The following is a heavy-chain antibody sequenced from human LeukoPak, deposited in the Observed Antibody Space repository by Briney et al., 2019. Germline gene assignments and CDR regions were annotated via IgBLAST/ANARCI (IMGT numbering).Heavy chain of an antibody. Sequence: GGSLRLSCAASGFTFSSYAMSWVRQAPGKGLEWVSAISGSGGSTYYADSVKGRFTISRDNSKNTLYLQMNSLRAKDTAVYYCAREGSSGWYMDRTIWGQGTLVTVSS. D-gene: IGHD6-19*01. CDR3: AREGSSGWYMDRTI. V-gene: IGHV3-23*01. J-gene: IGHJ4*02. CDR2: ISGSGGST. CDR1: GFTFSSYA.